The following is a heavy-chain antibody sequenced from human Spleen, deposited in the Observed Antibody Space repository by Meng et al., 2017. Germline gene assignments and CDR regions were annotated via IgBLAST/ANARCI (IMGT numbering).Heavy chain of an antibody. V-gene: IGHV4-34*01. CDR1: GGSFSDYY. D-gene: IGHD4-11*01. CDR2: INHSGST. Sequence: QVQPQQWGAGLFTPSGTLSLTCVVSGGSFSDYYWSWIRQPPGKGLEWIGEINHSGSTNYNPSLESRATISVDTSQNNLSLKLSSVTAADSAVYYCARGPTTMAHDFDYWGQGTLVTVSS. CDR3: ARGPTTMAHDFDY. J-gene: IGHJ4*02.